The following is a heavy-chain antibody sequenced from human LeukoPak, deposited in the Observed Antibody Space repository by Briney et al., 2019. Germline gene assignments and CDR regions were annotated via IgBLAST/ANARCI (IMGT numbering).Heavy chain of an antibody. D-gene: IGHD2-2*01. Sequence: PGASVKVSCKASGYTFTGYYMHWVRQAPGQGLEWMGWINPNSGDTSYAREFQDRVTMTRDTSLSTAYMELSRLRSDDTAVYFCARRPINCIITNCYVDYWGQGTLVTVSS. CDR3: ARRPINCIITNCYVDY. CDR2: INPNSGDT. J-gene: IGHJ4*02. V-gene: IGHV1-2*02. CDR1: GYTFTGYY.